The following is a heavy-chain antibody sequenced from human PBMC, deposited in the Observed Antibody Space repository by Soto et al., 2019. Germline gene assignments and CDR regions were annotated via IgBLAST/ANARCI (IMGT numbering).Heavy chain of an antibody. J-gene: IGHJ6*02. CDR1: GGSISSSSW. CDR2: IYHTGNT. D-gene: IGHD3-22*01. V-gene: IGHV4-4*02. Sequence: QVQLQESGPGLVKPSGTLSLSCAVSGGSISSSSWWSWVRQPPGKGLEWIGEIYHTGNTNYNPSLKSRVTISVDKSKNQFSLKLRSVTAADTAIYYCARGNDYDSSGQSNSYYGLDVWGQGTTVTVSS. CDR3: ARGNDYDSSGQSNSYYGLDV.